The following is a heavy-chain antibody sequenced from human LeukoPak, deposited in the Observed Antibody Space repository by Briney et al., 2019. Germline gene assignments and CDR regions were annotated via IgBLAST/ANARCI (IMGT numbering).Heavy chain of an antibody. D-gene: IGHD2-8*02. CDR3: ARLMVLAGHRGAFDI. J-gene: IGHJ3*02. CDR2: IYYSGTT. CDR1: GGSISGHAYY. V-gene: IGHV4-39*01. Sequence: SETLSLTCAVSGGSISGHAYYWVWIRQPPGKGLEWSGTIYYSGTTFYNASLKSRVIISVDTSKTEFSLLLSSVTAADTAVYYCARLMVLAGHRGAFDIWGQGTMVTVSS.